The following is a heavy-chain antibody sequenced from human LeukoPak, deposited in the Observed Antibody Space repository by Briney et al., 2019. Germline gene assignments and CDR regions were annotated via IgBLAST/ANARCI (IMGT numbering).Heavy chain of an antibody. CDR1: GITFSSYS. CDR3: AREYCSGGSCYQILT. Sequence: GGSLRLSCAASGITFSSYSMNWVRQAPGKGLEWVSYITTSGTIYYADSVKARFTISRDNAKNSLYLQMNSLRAEDTAVYYCAREYCSGGSCYQILTWGQGTLVTVSS. V-gene: IGHV3-48*04. D-gene: IGHD2-15*01. CDR2: ITTSGTI. J-gene: IGHJ5*02.